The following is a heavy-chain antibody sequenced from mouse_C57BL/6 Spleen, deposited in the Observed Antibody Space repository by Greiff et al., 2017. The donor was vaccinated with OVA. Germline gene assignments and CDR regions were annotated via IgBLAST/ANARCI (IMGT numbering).Heavy chain of an antibody. V-gene: IGHV1-63*01. CDR3: AREEKNGDGYFDV. CDR2: IYPGGGYT. CDR1: GYTFTNYW. D-gene: IGHD4-1*01. J-gene: IGHJ1*03. Sequence: QVQLKQSGAELVRPGTSVKMSCKASGYTFTNYWIGWAKQRPGHGLEWIGDIYPGGGYTNYHEKFKGKATMTADKSSSTAYMQFSSLTSEDSAIYDCAREEKNGDGYFDVWGTGTTVTVSS.